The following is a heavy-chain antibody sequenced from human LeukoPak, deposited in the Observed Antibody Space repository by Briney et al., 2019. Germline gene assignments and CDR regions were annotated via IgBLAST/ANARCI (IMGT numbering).Heavy chain of an antibody. CDR1: SYTFTSYG. CDR2: ISAYNGNT. Sequence: ASVKVSCKASSYTFTSYGISWVRQAPGQGPEWMGWISAYNGNTNYAQKLQGRVTMTTDTSTSTAYMELSRLRSDDTAVYYCARDPTLGYCSSTSCYTGPGDYWGQGTLVTVSS. J-gene: IGHJ4*02. CDR3: ARDPTLGYCSSTSCYTGPGDY. D-gene: IGHD2-2*02. V-gene: IGHV1-18*01.